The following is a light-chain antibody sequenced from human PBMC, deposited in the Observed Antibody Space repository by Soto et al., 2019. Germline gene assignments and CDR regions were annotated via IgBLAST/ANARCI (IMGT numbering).Light chain of an antibody. J-gene: IGLJ3*02. CDR1: SSNIGSNS. CDR2: RNN. CDR3: AAWDDSLSGPE. V-gene: IGLV1-47*01. Sequence: QAVLTQPPSASGTPGQRVTISCSGSSSNIGSNSVYWYQQLPGTAPKLLIYRNNQRPSGVPDRFSGSRSSTSASLAISGLRSEYEADYYCAAWDDSLSGPEFGGGTKLTVL.